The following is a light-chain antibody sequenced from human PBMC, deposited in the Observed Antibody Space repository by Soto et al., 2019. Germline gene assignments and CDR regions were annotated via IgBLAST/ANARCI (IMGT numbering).Light chain of an antibody. J-gene: IGKJ3*01. CDR2: AAS. CDR3: QPYGTSPQG. Sequence: EIVLTQSPGTLSLSPGERATLSCRASQSVSSSYLAWYQQTPGQAPRLLIYAASSRATGIPDRFSGSGSGTDFTLTISSLEPEDFAVYYCQPYGTSPQGFGPGTKVDIK. V-gene: IGKV3-20*01. CDR1: QSVSSSY.